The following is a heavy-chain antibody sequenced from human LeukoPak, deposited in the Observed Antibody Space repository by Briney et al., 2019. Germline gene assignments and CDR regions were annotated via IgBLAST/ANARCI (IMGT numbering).Heavy chain of an antibody. V-gene: IGHV3-23*01. CDR1: GFTFSSYS. Sequence: GGSLRLSCAASGFTFSSYSMNWVRQAPGKGLEWVSTVSSSGVSTYYADSVKGRFTISRDNSKNTLYLQMSSLRADDTALYYCAKGRASSWYLSFDYWGQGTLVTVSS. J-gene: IGHJ4*02. CDR2: VSSSGVST. D-gene: IGHD6-13*01. CDR3: AKGRASSWYLSFDY.